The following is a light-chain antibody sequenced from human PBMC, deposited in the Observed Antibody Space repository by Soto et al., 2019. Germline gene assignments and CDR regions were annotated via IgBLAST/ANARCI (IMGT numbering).Light chain of an antibody. Sequence: TQVTQTRASLSASVGDRITSTCQASQDISNFLNWYRQKPGEAPNLLIYDASTLETGVPLRFSGSGYGSYFSFTISSLQPEDVAIYYCQQYKSLPVTFGGGTKVDNK. J-gene: IGKJ4*01. V-gene: IGKV1-33*01. CDR2: DAS. CDR3: QQYKSLPVT. CDR1: QDISNF.